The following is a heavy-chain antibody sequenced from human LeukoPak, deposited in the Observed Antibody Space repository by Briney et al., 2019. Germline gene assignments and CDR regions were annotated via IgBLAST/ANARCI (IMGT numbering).Heavy chain of an antibody. Sequence: SETLSLTCTVSDGSISSGSYYWSWIRQPAGKGLEWIGRIYTSGSTNYNPSLKSRVTISVDTSKNQFSLKLSSVTAADTAVYYCARDLCSSTSCSGWFDPWGQGTLVTVSS. CDR1: DGSISSGSYY. CDR3: ARDLCSSTSCSGWFDP. V-gene: IGHV4-61*02. J-gene: IGHJ5*02. CDR2: IYTSGST. D-gene: IGHD2-2*01.